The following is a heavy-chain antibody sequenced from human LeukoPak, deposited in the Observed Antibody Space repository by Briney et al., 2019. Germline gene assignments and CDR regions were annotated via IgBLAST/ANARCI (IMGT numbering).Heavy chain of an antibody. CDR1: GYTFTTYD. D-gene: IGHD3-22*01. CDR3: ARDLTMIVVGGMDV. Sequence: GASVKVSCKASGYTFTTYDMTWVRQATGQGLEWMGWMNPGSGDTAYAQKFQDRVTMTRDTSISTAYMELSSLESEDTAIYYCARDLTMIVVGGMDVWGQGTTVTVSS. J-gene: IGHJ6*02. V-gene: IGHV1-8*01. CDR2: MNPGSGDT.